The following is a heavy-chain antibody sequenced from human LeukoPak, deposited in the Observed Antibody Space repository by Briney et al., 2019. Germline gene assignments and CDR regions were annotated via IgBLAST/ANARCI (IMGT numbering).Heavy chain of an antibody. J-gene: IGHJ4*02. CDR3: ASASHPKQNWGLDY. D-gene: IGHD3-16*01. CDR2: ISGSSSSSDGGAI. CDR1: GFTFSTYS. V-gene: IGHV3-48*04. Sequence: GGSLRLSCTASGFTFSTYSMNWVRQAPGRGLEWVSYISGSSSSSDGGAIQYADSVKGRFTISRDNAKNSLYLQMNSLRVEDTAVYYCASASHPKQNWGLDYWGQGTLVTVSS.